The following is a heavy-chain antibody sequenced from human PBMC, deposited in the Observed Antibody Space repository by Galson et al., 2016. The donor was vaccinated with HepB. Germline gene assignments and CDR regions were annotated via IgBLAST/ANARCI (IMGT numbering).Heavy chain of an antibody. V-gene: IGHV5-51*01. CDR3: ARPHHPASYSYGYLY. CDR2: IYPAGSDT. Sequence: QSGAEVKKPGESLTISCKASGYSFTNYWIGWVRQMPGKGLEWMGIIYPAGSDTKYSPSFKGQVTISADKSISTAYLQWSSLKASDTAMYYCARPHHPASYSYGYLYWGQGTLVTVSS. CDR1: GYSFTNYW. D-gene: IGHD5-18*01. J-gene: IGHJ4*02.